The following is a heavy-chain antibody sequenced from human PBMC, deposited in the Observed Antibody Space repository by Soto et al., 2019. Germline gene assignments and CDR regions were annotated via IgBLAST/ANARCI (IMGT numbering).Heavy chain of an antibody. Sequence: ASVKVSCKASGYTFTSYDINWVRQATGQGLEWMGWMNPNSGNTGYAQKFQGRVTMTRNTSISTAYMELSSLRSEDTAVYYCARGDDYYYYMDVWGKGTTVTVSS. CDR3: ARGDDYYYYMDV. V-gene: IGHV1-8*01. CDR1: GYTFTSYD. CDR2: MNPNSGNT. J-gene: IGHJ6*03.